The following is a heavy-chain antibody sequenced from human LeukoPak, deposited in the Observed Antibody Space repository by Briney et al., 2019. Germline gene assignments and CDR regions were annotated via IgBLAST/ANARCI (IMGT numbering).Heavy chain of an antibody. CDR2: IYSGGST. CDR1: GFTFSNAW. D-gene: IGHD4-17*01. V-gene: IGHV3-66*04. Sequence: GGSLRLSCAASGFTFSNAWMSWVRQAPGKGLEWVSVIYSGGSTYYADSVKGRFTISRDNSKNTLYLQMNSLRAEDTAVYYCARRGYGDYAPFDYWGQGTLVTVSS. CDR3: ARRGYGDYAPFDY. J-gene: IGHJ4*02.